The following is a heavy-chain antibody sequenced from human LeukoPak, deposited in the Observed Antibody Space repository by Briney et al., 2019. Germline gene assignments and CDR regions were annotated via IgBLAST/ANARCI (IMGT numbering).Heavy chain of an antibody. CDR1: GFTFRSYA. CDR2: ITYNSGTI. Sequence: GGSLRLSCAASGFTFRSYAMQWVRQAPGKGLEWVSYITYNSGTIFYADSVKGRFTISRDNSKNTLYLQLNSLRAEDTAVYYCAKDLSGPGWYFDLWGRGTLVTVSS. CDR3: AKDLSGPGWYFDL. J-gene: IGHJ2*01. D-gene: IGHD1-26*01. V-gene: IGHV3-48*01.